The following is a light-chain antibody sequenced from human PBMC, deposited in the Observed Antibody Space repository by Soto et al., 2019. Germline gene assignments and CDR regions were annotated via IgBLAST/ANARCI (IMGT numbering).Light chain of an antibody. Sequence: DIQMTQSPSSLSASVGDRVIITCRASQSISSYLNWYQQKPGKAPKLLIYAASSLQSGVPSRFSGSGSGTDFTLTISSLQPEDFATYYCQQSYSILWTFGQGTMV. CDR3: QQSYSILWT. CDR2: AAS. J-gene: IGKJ1*01. V-gene: IGKV1-39*01. CDR1: QSISSY.